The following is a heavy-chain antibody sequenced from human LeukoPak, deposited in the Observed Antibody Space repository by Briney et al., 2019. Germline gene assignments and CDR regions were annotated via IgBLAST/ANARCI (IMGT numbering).Heavy chain of an antibody. J-gene: IGHJ4*02. CDR2: ISYDGSNK. CDR1: GFTFSSYA. CDR3: ARDDYVWGSYGSTYYFDY. Sequence: GGSLRLSCAASGFTFSSYAMHWVRRAPGKGLEWVAVISYDGSNKYYADSVKGRFTISRDNSKNTLYLQMNSLRAEDTAVYYCARDDYVWGSYGSTYYFDYWGQGTLVTVSS. V-gene: IGHV3-30-3*01. D-gene: IGHD3-16*01.